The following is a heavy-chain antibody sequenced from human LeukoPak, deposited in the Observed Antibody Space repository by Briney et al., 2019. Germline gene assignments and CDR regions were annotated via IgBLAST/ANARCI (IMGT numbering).Heavy chain of an antibody. CDR3: AKERHYDILTGSTLT. Sequence: GGSLRLSCAASGFTFSSYAMHWVRQAPGKGLEWVAVISYDGSNKYYADSVKGRFTISRDNSKNTLYLQMNSLRAEDTAVYYCAKERHYDILTGSTLTWGQGTLVTVSS. CDR1: GFTFSSYA. J-gene: IGHJ4*02. V-gene: IGHV3-30*01. CDR2: ISYDGSNK. D-gene: IGHD3-9*01.